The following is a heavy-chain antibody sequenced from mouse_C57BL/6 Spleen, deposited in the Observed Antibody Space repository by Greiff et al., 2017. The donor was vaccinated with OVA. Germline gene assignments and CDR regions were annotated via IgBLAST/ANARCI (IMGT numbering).Heavy chain of an antibody. J-gene: IGHJ2*01. CDR2: INYDGSST. CDR1: GFTFSDYY. V-gene: IGHV5-16*01. CDR3: ARDKRGQGWYFDY. Sequence: EVKLVESEGGLVQPGSSMKLSCTASGFTFSDYYMAWVRQVPDKGLEWVANINYDGSSTYYLDSLQSRFIISRDNAKNILYLQMSSLKSEDTATYYCARDKRGQGWYFDYWGQGTTLTVSS. D-gene: IGHD3-3*01.